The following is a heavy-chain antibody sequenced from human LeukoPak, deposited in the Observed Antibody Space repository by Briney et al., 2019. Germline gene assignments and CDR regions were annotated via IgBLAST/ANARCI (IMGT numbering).Heavy chain of an antibody. D-gene: IGHD3-3*01. CDR2: INPDSGHA. J-gene: IGHJ4*02. V-gene: IGHV1-2*02. CDR1: GYTFTGYY. CDR3: ARELWSGNYNV. Sequence: EASVKVSCKASGYTFTGYYMHWVRQAPGQGLEWMGWINPDSGHANYAQKFQGRVTMTTHTSTTTAYMELRSLRSEDTAVYYCARELWSGNYNVWGQGTLVTVSS.